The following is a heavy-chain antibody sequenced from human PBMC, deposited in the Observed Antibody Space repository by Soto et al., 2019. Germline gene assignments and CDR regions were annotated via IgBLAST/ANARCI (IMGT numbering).Heavy chain of an antibody. V-gene: IGHV4-31*03. CDR3: ARVFSDSSSFFDP. CDR2: IYYSGST. D-gene: IGHD6-13*01. Sequence: QVQLQESGPGLVKPSQTLSLTCTVSGGSISSGGYYWSWIRQHPGKGLEWIGYIYYSGSTYYNPSRESRVTISVDTSKNQFSLKLSSVTAADTAVYYCARVFSDSSSFFDPWGQGTLVTVSS. CDR1: GGSISSGGYY. J-gene: IGHJ5*02.